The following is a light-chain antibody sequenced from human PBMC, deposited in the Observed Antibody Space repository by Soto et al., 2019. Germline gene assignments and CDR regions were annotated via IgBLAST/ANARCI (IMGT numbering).Light chain of an antibody. J-gene: IGLJ1*01. CDR2: DVS. CDR1: SSDVGGYNF. Sequence: QSVLTQPASVSGSPGQSITISCTGTSSDVGGYNFVSWYQQHPGKAPKVIIYDVSSRPSGVSYRFSGSKSGNTASLTISGLQPEDEADYYCCSHTIGRTLRYVFGTGTKVT. CDR3: CSHTIGRTLRYV. V-gene: IGLV2-14*03.